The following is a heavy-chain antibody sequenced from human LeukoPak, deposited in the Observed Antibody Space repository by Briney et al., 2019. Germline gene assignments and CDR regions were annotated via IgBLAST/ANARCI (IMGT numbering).Heavy chain of an antibody. CDR2: IYHSGST. Sequence: SQTLSLTCAVSGGSLSSGGYSWSWIRQPPGKGLEWIGYIYHSGSTYYNPSLKSRVTISVDRSKNQFSLKLSSVTAADTAVYYCARLGYYDSSDDYWGQGTLVTVSS. CDR3: ARLGYYDSSDDY. V-gene: IGHV4-30-2*01. CDR1: GGSLSSGGYS. D-gene: IGHD3-22*01. J-gene: IGHJ4*02.